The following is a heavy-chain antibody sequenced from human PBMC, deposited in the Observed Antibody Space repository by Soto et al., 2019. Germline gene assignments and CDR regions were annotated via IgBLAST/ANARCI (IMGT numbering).Heavy chain of an antibody. J-gene: IGHJ5*02. D-gene: IGHD1-20*01. CDR1: GGTFSSYA. CDR2: IIPIFGTA. V-gene: IGHV1-69*13. Sequence: SVKVSCKASGGTFSSYAISWVRQAPGQGLEWMGGIIPIFGTANYAQKFQGRVTITADESTNTAYMELSSLRSEDTAVYYCARDPQPNWNNALWFDPWGQGTLVTVSS. CDR3: ARDPQPNWNNALWFDP.